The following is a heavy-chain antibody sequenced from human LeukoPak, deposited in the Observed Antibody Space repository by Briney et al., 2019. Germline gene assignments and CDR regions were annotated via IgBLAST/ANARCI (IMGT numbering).Heavy chain of an antibody. CDR1: GGSISSGSYY. CDR2: IHTSGSA. CDR3: ARQVSSGYYYY. Sequence: PSETLSLTCTVSGGSISSGSYYWSWIRQPAGEGLEWIGRIHTSGSANYNPSLKSRVTISVDKTKNQFSLKLSSVTAADTAVYYCARQVSSGYYYYWGQGTLVTVSS. V-gene: IGHV4-61*02. D-gene: IGHD3-22*01. J-gene: IGHJ4*02.